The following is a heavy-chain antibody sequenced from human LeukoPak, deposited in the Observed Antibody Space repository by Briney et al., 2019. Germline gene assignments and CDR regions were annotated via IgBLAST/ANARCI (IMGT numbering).Heavy chain of an antibody. D-gene: IGHD3-9*01. CDR1: GDSISSTSTA. V-gene: IGHV6-1*01. J-gene: IGHJ5*02. CDR3: ARGPKTGWFDH. Sequence: SQTLSLTCAISGDSISSTSTAWHWIRQSPSRGLEWLGRTYYRSKWYTDYAESVKNRLVINPDTSKNEFSLQMTSVTSSDTAIYFCARGPKTGWFDHWGQGTLVTVSS. CDR2: TYYRSKWYT.